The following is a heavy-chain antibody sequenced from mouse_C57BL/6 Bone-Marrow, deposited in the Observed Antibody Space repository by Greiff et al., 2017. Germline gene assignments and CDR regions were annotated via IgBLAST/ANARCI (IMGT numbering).Heavy chain of an antibody. D-gene: IGHD1-1*01. CDR1: GFTFSSYA. V-gene: IGHV5-9-1*02. J-gene: IGHJ2*01. Sequence: EVKLVESGEGLVKPGGSLKLSCAASGFTFSSYAMSWVRQTPEKRLEWVAYISSGGDYIYYADTVKGRFTISRDNARNTLYLQMSSLKSEATAMYNCTRERDYYGSGYWGYWGQSTTLTVSS. CDR3: TRERDYYGSGYWGY. CDR2: ISSGGDYI.